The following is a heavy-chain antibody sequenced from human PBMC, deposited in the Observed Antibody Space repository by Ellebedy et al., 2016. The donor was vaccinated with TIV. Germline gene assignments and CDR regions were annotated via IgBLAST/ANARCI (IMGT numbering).Heavy chain of an antibody. J-gene: IGHJ2*01. V-gene: IGHV1-3*01. CDR2: INAGNGNT. Sequence: ASVKVSCKASGYTFTSYAMHWVRQAPGQRLEWMGWINAGNGNTKYSQKFQGRVTITRDTSASTAYMELSSLRSEDTAVYYCARDHLLGYYDSSGYLGEGYFDLWGRGTLVTVSS. CDR1: GYTFTSYA. D-gene: IGHD3-22*01. CDR3: ARDHLLGYYDSSGYLGEGYFDL.